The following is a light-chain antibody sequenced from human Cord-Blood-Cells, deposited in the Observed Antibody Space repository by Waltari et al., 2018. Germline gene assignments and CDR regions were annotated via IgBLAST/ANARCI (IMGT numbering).Light chain of an antibody. CDR1: NLGDKY. Sequence: SYELTQPPSSSASPGPPASIPCPGANLGDKYARWYQQKPGQSPVLVIYQDSKRPSGISERFSGSNSGSTATLTISGTQARDEADYYCQAWDSSTVVFGGGTKLTVL. CDR3: QAWDSSTVV. J-gene: IGLJ2*01. CDR2: QDS. V-gene: IGLV3-1*01.